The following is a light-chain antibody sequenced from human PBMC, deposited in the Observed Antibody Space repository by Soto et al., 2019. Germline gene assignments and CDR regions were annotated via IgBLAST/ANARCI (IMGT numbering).Light chain of an antibody. CDR2: EVT. CDR3: TSYTTKSTWV. CDR1: TSDIGAYNY. V-gene: IGLV2-14*01. Sequence: SVLTQPASVSGSPGQSITISCTGTTSDIGAYNYVSWYQQHPGKAPKLMIYEVTNRPSGASDRFSGSKSDNTASLTISGLRAEDEADYYCTSYTTKSTWVFGGGTKVTVL. J-gene: IGLJ3*02.